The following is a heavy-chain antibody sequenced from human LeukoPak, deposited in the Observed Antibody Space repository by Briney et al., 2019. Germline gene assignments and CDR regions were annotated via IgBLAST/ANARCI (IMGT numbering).Heavy chain of an antibody. V-gene: IGHV3-30*02. D-gene: IGHD3-3*01. J-gene: IGHJ6*03. CDR3: AKALPYDFWSGPAPYYMDV. CDR1: GFTFSSYG. CDR2: IRYDGSNK. Sequence: PGGSLRLSCAASGFTFSSYGMHWVRQAPGKGLEWVAFIRYDGSNKYYADSVKGRFTISRDNSKNTLYLQMNSLRAEDTAVYYCAKALPYDFWSGPAPYYMDVWGKGTTVTVSS.